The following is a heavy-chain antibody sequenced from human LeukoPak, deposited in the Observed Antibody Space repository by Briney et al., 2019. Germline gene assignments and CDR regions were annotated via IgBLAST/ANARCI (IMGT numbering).Heavy chain of an antibody. D-gene: IGHD5-12*01. CDR3: ARLGGYRLRDFDY. CDR2: IYYSGNT. V-gene: IGHV4-59*08. CDR1: GGSISSYY. J-gene: IGHJ4*02. Sequence: PSETLSLTYTVSGGSISSYYWSWIRQPPGKGLEWIGYIYYSGNTNYNPSLKSRVTISVDTSKNQFSLKLSSVTAADTAVYYCARLGGYRLRDFDYWGQGTLVTVSS.